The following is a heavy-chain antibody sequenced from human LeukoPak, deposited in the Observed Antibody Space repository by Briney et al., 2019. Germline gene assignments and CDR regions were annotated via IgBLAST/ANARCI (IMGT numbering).Heavy chain of an antibody. V-gene: IGHV6-1*01. D-gene: IGHD6-19*01. CDR2: TYYRSRWYN. CDR3: ARVTEKQYLPFDS. J-gene: IGHJ4*02. Sequence: PSQTLSLTCAISGDSVSSNSAAWNWIRQSPSRGLEGLGRTYYRSRWYNEYALSVKSRITINPDTSKNQFSLQLNSVTPEDTAVYYCARVTEKQYLPFDSWGQGTLVTVSS. CDR1: GDSVSSNSAA.